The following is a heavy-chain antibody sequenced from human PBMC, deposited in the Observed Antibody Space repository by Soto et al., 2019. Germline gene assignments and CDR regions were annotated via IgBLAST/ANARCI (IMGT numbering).Heavy chain of an antibody. D-gene: IGHD2-15*01. CDR1: GASVTRGGYP. Sequence: SETLSLTCAVSGASVTRGGYPWSWIRQTPGKGLEWLAYIYRTGHTIYNPSLNSGATISLDEPNNQFSLHLTSVTAADTAVYYCARSIVTPSPLFDHWGQGFLVTVSS. V-gene: IGHV4-30-2*01. J-gene: IGHJ5*02. CDR2: IYRTGHT. CDR3: ARSIVTPSPLFDH.